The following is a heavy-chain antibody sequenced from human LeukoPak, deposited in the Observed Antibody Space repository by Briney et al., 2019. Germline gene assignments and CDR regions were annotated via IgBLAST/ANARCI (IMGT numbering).Heavy chain of an antibody. CDR2: IKEDGSEK. V-gene: IGHV3-7*04. D-gene: IGHD3-3*02. J-gene: IGHJ4*02. CDR1: GFTFSSYW. Sequence: PGGSLRLSCAASGFTFSSYWMNWVRQAPGKGLEWVANIKEDGSEKYYVDSVKGRFTISRDNAKNSLYLQMDSLRAEDTAVYYCARDSQHLNFDHWGQGTLVTVSS. CDR3: ARDSQHLNFDH.